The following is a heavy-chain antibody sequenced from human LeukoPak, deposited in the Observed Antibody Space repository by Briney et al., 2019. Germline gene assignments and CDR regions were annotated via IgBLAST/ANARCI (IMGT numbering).Heavy chain of an antibody. CDR1: GGTFSSYA. V-gene: IGHV1-69*05. Sequence: ASVKVSCKASGGTFSSYAISWVRQALGQGLEWMGGIIPIFGTANYAQKFQGRVTITTDESTSTAYMELSSLRSEDTAVYYCASNTGEYCSSTSCHDYWGQGTPVTVSS. CDR2: IIPIFGTA. CDR3: ASNTGEYCSSTSCHDY. D-gene: IGHD2-2*01. J-gene: IGHJ4*02.